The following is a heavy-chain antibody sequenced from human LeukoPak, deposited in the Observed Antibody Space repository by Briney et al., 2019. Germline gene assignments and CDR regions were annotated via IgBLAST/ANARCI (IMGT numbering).Heavy chain of an antibody. CDR2: INHSGST. CDR1: GGSFSGYY. V-gene: IGHV4-34*01. J-gene: IGHJ5*02. CDR3: ARGRPVLLWFGEPSNWFDP. D-gene: IGHD3-10*01. Sequence: SETLSLTCAVYGGSFSGYYWSWIRQPPGKGLEWIGEINHSGSTNYNPSLKSRVTISVDTSKNQFSLKLSSVTAADTAVYYCARGRPVLLWFGEPSNWFDPRGQGTLVTVSS.